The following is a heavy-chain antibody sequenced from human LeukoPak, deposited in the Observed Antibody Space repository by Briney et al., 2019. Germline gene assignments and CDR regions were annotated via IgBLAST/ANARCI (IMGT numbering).Heavy chain of an antibody. CDR3: ARGGTIFGVVIPPADYYMDV. CDR2: INPNSGGT. D-gene: IGHD3-3*01. CDR1: GYTFTGYY. Sequence: ASVKVSCKASGYTFTGYYMHWVRQAPGQGLEWMGWINPNSGGTNYAQKFQGRVTMTRDTSISTAYMELSRLRSDDTAVYYCARGGTIFGVVIPPADYYMDVWAKGTTVTVSS. V-gene: IGHV1-2*02. J-gene: IGHJ6*03.